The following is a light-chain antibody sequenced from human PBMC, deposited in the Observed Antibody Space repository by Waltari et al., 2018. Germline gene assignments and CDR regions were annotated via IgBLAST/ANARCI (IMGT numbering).Light chain of an antibody. CDR3: QVWDSSSDHLWV. J-gene: IGLJ3*02. V-gene: IGLV3-21*02. CDR1: NIGSKS. CDR2: DDP. Sequence: SYVLTQPPSVSVAPGQTARLTCGGANIGSKSVHWYQQRPGQAPVLVVSDDPDRPSGIPERFSGSNSGNTATLTISRVEAGDEADYYCQVWDSSSDHLWVFGGGTKLTVL.